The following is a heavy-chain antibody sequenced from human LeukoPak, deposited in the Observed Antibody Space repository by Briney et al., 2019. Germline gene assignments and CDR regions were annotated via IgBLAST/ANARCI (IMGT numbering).Heavy chain of an antibody. Sequence: GGSLRLSCAASGFTFDEYAMHWVRQAPGKGLEWVSLISGDGGSTYYADSVKGRFTISRDNSKNSLYLQMNSLRTEDTALYYCAKDARRRTYYYYYYGMDVWGQGTTVTVSS. CDR2: ISGDGGST. D-gene: IGHD6-6*01. V-gene: IGHV3-43*02. CDR1: GFTFDEYA. J-gene: IGHJ6*02. CDR3: AKDARRRTYYYYYYGMDV.